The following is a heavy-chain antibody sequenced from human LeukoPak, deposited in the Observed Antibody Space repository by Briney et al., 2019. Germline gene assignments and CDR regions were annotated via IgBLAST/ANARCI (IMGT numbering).Heavy chain of an antibody. Sequence: GGSLRLSCAASGFTFSSYGMHWVRQAPGKGLEWVAFIRYDGSNKYYADSVKGRFTISRDNSKNTLYLQMNSLRAEDTAVYYCAKEKKIMTTYHYFDYWGQGTLVTVSS. D-gene: IGHD3-16*01. V-gene: IGHV3-30*02. CDR3: AKEKKIMTTYHYFDY. CDR2: IRYDGSNK. J-gene: IGHJ4*02. CDR1: GFTFSSYG.